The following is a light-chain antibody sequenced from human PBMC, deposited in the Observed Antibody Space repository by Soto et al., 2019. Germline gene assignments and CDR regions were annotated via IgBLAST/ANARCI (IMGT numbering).Light chain of an antibody. CDR3: ISYTSSSTXV. J-gene: IGLJ1*01. CDR1: SSDVGGYNY. V-gene: IGLV2-14*01. Sequence: QSVLTQPASVSGSPGQSITISCTGTSSDVGGYNYVSWYQQHPGKAPKLMIYDVSNRPSGVSNRFSGSKSGNTASLTISGLQAEDEADYYCISYTSSSTXVFGTGNKVTVL. CDR2: DVS.